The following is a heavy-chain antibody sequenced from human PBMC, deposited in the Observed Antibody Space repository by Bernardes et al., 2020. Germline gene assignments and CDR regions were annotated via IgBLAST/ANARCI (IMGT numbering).Heavy chain of an antibody. CDR3: TTDSLKYDFWSGYPGQDAFDI. V-gene: IGHV3-15*07. Sequence: GGSLRLSCAASGFTFSNAWMNWVRQAPGKGLEWVGRIKSKTDGGTTDYAAPVKGRFTISRDDSKNTLYLQMNSLKTEDTAVYYCTTDSLKYDFWSGYPGQDAFDIWGQGTMVTVSS. D-gene: IGHD3-3*01. J-gene: IGHJ3*02. CDR1: GFTFSNAW. CDR2: IKSKTDGGTT.